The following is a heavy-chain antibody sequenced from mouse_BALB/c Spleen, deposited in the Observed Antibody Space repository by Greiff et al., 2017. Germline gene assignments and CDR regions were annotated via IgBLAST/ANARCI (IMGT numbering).Heavy chain of an antibody. D-gene: IGHD6-1*01. V-gene: IGHV1S56*01. CDR1: GYTFTSYY. Sequence: QVQLQQSGPELVKPGASVKMSCKASGYTFTSYYIHWVKQRPGQGLEWIVWIYPGDGSTKYNEKFKGKTTLTADKSSSTAYMLLSSLTSEDSAIYFCARALSYAMDYWGQGTSVTVSS. J-gene: IGHJ4*01. CDR3: ARALSYAMDY. CDR2: IYPGDGST.